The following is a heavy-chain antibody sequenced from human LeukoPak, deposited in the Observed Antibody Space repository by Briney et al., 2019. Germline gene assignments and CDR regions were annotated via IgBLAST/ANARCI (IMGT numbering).Heavy chain of an antibody. J-gene: IGHJ5*02. V-gene: IGHV4-61*02. CDR2: IYTSGST. Sequence: RPSETLSLTCTASGGSISSGSYYWSWIRQPAGKGLEWIGRIYTSGSTNYTPSLKSRITISVDTSKNQFSLKLSSVTAADTAVYYCARGYSGYDWWRADWFDPWGQGTLVTVSS. CDR1: GGSISSGSYY. CDR3: ARGYSGYDWWRADWFDP. D-gene: IGHD5-12*01.